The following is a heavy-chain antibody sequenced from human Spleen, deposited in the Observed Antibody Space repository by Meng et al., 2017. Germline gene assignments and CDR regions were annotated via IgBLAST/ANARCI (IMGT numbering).Heavy chain of an antibody. Sequence: GESLKISCAASGFTFSSYWMHWVRQAPGKGLVWVSRINSDGSSTSYADSVKGRFTISRDNSKNTLSLQINSLRVEDTAVYFCARDGPHYDVDYWGQGTLVTVSS. J-gene: IGHJ4*02. CDR2: INSDGSST. V-gene: IGHV3-74*01. CDR1: GFTFSSYW. D-gene: IGHD3-3*01. CDR3: ARDGPHYDVDY.